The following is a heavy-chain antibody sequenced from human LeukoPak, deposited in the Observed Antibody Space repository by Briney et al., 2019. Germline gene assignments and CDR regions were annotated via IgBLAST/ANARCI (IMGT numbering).Heavy chain of an antibody. J-gene: IGHJ4*02. CDR1: GFTFSSYS. D-gene: IGHD2-21*02. Sequence: GGSLRLSCAASGFTFSSYSMNWVRQAPGKGLEWVSSISSSSSYIYYADSVKGRFTISRDNAKNSLYLQMNSLRAEDTAVYYCARDRFKEYGDTELGYWGQGILVTVSS. CDR2: ISSSSSYI. V-gene: IGHV3-21*01. CDR3: ARDRFKEYGDTELGY.